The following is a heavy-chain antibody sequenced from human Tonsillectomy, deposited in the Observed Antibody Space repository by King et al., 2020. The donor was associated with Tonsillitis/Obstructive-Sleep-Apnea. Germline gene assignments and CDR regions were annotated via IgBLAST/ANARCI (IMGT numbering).Heavy chain of an antibody. CDR1: GFTFSSYA. V-gene: IGHV3-23*04. CDR3: AKVRSEVVVAATNY. D-gene: IGHD2-15*01. Sequence: VQLVESGGGLVQPGGSLSLSCAASGFTFSSYAMSWVRQAPGKGLEWVSSISGSGDITYYADSGRGRFTISRDNSKNTLYLQMNSLRAEDTAVYYCAKVRSEVVVAATNYWGQGTLVTVSS. CDR2: ISGSGDIT. J-gene: IGHJ4*02.